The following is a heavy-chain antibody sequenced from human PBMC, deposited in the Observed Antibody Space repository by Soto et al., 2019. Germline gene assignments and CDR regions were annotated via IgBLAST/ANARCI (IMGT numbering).Heavy chain of an antibody. CDR3: ASLPYYYYYYYMAV. V-gene: IGHV4-39*01. Sequence: PSETLSLTCTVSGGSISSSSYYWGWIRQPPGKGLEWIGSIYYSGSTYYNPSLKSRVTISVDTSKNQFSLKLSSVTAADTAVYYCASLPYYYYYYYMAVSGKGTTVIVSS. CDR1: GGSISSSSYY. J-gene: IGHJ6*03. CDR2: IYYSGST.